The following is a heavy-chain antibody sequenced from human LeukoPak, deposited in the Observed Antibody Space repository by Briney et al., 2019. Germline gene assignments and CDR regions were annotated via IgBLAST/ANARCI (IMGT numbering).Heavy chain of an antibody. Sequence: GGSLRLSCAASGFTFSGYWMFWVRHAPGKGLEWVSSISGSGSDTYYADSVKGRFTISRDNAKSTLYLQMNSLRAEDTAVYYCAKDRFGDYSFDYWGQGILVTVSS. D-gene: IGHD4-17*01. V-gene: IGHV3-23*01. CDR2: ISGSGSDT. J-gene: IGHJ4*02. CDR3: AKDRFGDYSFDY. CDR1: GFTFSGYW.